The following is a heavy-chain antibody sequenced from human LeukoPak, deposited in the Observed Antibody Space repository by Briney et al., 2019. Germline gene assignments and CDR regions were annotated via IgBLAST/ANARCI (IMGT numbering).Heavy chain of an antibody. CDR3: ASDSFSISAQSTVNFGY. D-gene: IGHD2-21*01. V-gene: IGHV3-7*01. Sequence: TGGSLRLSCAASGFTFGNYWMSWVSQAPGKGLEWVANINEDGSAQYYVGSVRGRFTISRDNAKNSLYLQMNSLRVEDTAVYYCASDSFSISAQSTVNFGYWGQGILVTISS. J-gene: IGHJ4*02. CDR1: GFTFGNYW. CDR2: INEDGSAQ.